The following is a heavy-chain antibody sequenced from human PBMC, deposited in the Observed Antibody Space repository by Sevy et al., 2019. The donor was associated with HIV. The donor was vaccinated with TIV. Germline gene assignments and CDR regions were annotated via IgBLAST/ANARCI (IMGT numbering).Heavy chain of an antibody. V-gene: IGHV3-21*01. CDR2: ISSSSSYI. Sequence: GGSLRLSCAASGFTFSSYSMNWVRQAPGKGLEWVSSISSSSSYIYYADSVKGRFTISRDNAKNSLYLQMNSLRAEDTAVYYCARDRVVYAISGGGYFDYWGQGTLVTVSS. CDR3: ARDRVVYAISGGGYFDY. CDR1: GFTFSSYS. J-gene: IGHJ4*02. D-gene: IGHD2-8*02.